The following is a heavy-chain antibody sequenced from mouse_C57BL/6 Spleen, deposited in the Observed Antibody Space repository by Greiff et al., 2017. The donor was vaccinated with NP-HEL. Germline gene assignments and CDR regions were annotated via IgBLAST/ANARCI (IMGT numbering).Heavy chain of an antibody. V-gene: IGHV1-18*01. Sequence: EVKLQESGPELVKPGASVKIPCKASGYTFTDYNMDWVKQSHGKSLEWIGDINPNNGGTIYNQKFKGKATLTVDKSSSTAYMELRSLTSEDTAVYYCARYSSGPYYYAMDYWGQGTSVTVSS. CDR2: INPNNGGT. J-gene: IGHJ4*01. CDR3: ARYSSGPYYYAMDY. D-gene: IGHD3-2*02. CDR1: GYTFTDYN.